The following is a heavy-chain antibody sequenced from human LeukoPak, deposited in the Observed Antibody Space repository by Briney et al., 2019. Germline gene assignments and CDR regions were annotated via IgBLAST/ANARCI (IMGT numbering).Heavy chain of an antibody. CDR3: ARGRRCSGGSCYKGYFDY. CDR1: GYTFTSYG. J-gene: IGHJ4*02. CDR2: ISAYNGNT. Sequence: GASVKVSCKASGYTFTSYGISWVRQAPGQGLEWMGWISAYNGNTNYAQKLQGRVTMTTDTSTSTAYMELRSLRSDDTAVYYCARGRRCSGGSCYKGYFDYWGQGTLVTVSS. V-gene: IGHV1-18*01. D-gene: IGHD2-15*01.